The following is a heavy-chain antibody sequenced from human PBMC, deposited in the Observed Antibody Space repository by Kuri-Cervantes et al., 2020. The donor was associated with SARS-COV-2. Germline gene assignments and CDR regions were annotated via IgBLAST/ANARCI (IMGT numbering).Heavy chain of an antibody. V-gene: IGHV1-46*01. CDR1: GYTFTSYY. CDR2: INPSGGST. Sequence: ASVKVSCKASGYTFTSYYMHWVRKAPGQGLEWMGIINPSGGSTSYAQKFQGRVTMTRDTSTSTVYMELSRLRSDDTAVYYCARDLGAFDIWGQGTMVTVSS. CDR3: ARDLGAFDI. J-gene: IGHJ3*02.